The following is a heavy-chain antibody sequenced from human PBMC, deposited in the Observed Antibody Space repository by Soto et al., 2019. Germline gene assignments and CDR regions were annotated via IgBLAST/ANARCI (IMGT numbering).Heavy chain of an antibody. CDR2: IIPIFGTA. CDR3: ARGDDFWNGKIGDY. Sequence: QVQLVQSGAEVKKPGSSVKVSCKASGGTFSSYAISWVRQAPGQGLEWMGGIIPIFGTANYAQKFQGRVTITADESTSRAYMELSSLRSEDTAVYYCARGDDFWNGKIGDYWGQGTLVTVSS. J-gene: IGHJ4*02. V-gene: IGHV1-69*01. D-gene: IGHD3-3*01. CDR1: GGTFSSYA.